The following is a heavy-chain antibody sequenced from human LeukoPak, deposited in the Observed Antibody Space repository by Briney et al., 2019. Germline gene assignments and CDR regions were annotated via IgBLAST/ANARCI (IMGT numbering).Heavy chain of an antibody. CDR1: GVAISTSSHY. CDR2: IYHSGST. J-gene: IGHJ2*01. CDR3: ARNTTLTDWYFDL. V-gene: IGHV4-39*01. D-gene: IGHD1-1*01. Sequence: SETLSLTCTVSGVAISTSSHYWGWIRQPPGKGLEWIGSIYHSGSTVYNPSLKSRVAISVDTSRNQFSLKLSSVTASDTAVYYCARNTTLTDWYFDLWGRGTLVTVSS.